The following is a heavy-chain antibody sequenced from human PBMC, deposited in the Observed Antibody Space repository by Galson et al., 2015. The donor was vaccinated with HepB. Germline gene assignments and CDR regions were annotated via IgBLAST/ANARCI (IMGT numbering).Heavy chain of an antibody. V-gene: IGHV4-30-2*01. CDR3: ARDAASSSLAFDI. J-gene: IGHJ3*02. CDR2: IYHSGST. D-gene: IGHD6-6*01. Sequence: TLSLTCAVSGGSISSGGYSWSWIRQPPGKGLKWIGYIYHSGSTYYNPSLKSRVTISVDRSKNQFSLKLSSVTAADTAVYYCARDAASSSLAFDIWGQGTMVTVSS. CDR1: GGSISSGGYS.